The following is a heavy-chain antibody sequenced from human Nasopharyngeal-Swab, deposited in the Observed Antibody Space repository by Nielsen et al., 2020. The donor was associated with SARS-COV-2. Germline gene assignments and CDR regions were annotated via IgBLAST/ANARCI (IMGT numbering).Heavy chain of an antibody. V-gene: IGHV4-31*02. Sequence: WIRQPPGKGLEWIAFITYNGNTYYDPSLKSRVSLSLDTSGNQISLNLTAVTAADTAVYYCASGHTNGYPYHSYYYMDVWGQGTMVTVSS. D-gene: IGHD2-8*01. CDR3: ASGHTNGYPYHSYYYMDV. J-gene: IGHJ6*03. CDR2: ITYNGNT.